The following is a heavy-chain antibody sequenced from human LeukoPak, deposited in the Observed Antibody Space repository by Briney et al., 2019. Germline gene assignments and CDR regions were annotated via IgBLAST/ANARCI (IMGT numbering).Heavy chain of an antibody. J-gene: IGHJ4*02. Sequence: GGSLRLSCAASGFTFSSYAMSWVRQAPGKGLEWVSAISGSGGSTCYADSVKGRFTISRDNSKNTLYLQMNSLRAEDTAVYYCAKVDGKAGELLDYWGQGTLVTVSS. CDR3: AKVDGKAGELLDY. V-gene: IGHV3-23*01. D-gene: IGHD1-26*01. CDR1: GFTFSSYA. CDR2: ISGSGGST.